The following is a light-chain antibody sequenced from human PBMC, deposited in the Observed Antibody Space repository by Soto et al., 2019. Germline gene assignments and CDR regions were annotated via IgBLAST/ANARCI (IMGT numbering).Light chain of an antibody. Sequence: DIQMTQSPSILSASVGDRVTMTCRASQSVSNWLAWYQQKPGKAPKLLIYDASTLESGVPSRFSGSGSGTEFTLSISSLQPDDYATYYCQQYTSYWTFGQGTK. CDR1: QSVSNW. CDR2: DAS. J-gene: IGKJ1*01. CDR3: QQYTSYWT. V-gene: IGKV1-5*01.